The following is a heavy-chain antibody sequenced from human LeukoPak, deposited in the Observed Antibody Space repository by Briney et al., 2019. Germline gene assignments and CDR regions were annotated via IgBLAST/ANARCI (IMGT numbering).Heavy chain of an antibody. CDR3: ARDGAVSLYYFYAMDV. J-gene: IGHJ6*02. CDR2: ISSSGSTI. CDR1: GFTFSDYY. V-gene: IGHV3-11*01. Sequence: GGSLRLSCAASGFTFSDYYMSWIRQAPGKGLEWVSYISSSGSTISYAGSVKGRFTISKDNAKNSLYLQMNSLRAEDTAVYYCARDGAVSLYYFYAMDVWGQGTTVTVAS. D-gene: IGHD3-16*01.